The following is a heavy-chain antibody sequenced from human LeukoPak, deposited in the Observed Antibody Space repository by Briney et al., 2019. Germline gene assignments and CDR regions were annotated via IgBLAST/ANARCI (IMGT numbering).Heavy chain of an antibody. CDR3: ARYGKARDSSGYYSD. CDR1: GFTFSTYW. CDR2: INQDGSEK. Sequence: PGGSLRLSCVASGFTFSTYWMSWVRQAPGKGLEWVANINQDGSEKNYVDSMKGRFTISRDNAENSLYLQMNSLRVEDTAVYYCARYGKARDSSGYYSDCGQGTLVTVSS. V-gene: IGHV3-7*03. D-gene: IGHD3-22*01. J-gene: IGHJ4*02.